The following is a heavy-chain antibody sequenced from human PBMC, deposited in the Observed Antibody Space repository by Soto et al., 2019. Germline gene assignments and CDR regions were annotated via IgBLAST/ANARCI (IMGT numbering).Heavy chain of an antibody. CDR2: INYSGST. CDR3: ARYFDWPSGFDI. J-gene: IGHJ3*02. Sequence: QVLLQDSGPGLVKPSETLSLSCTVSGGSISGYYWSWIRQPPGKKLEWIGYINYSGSTNYNPSLKSRVTISVDTSKKHFSLNLGSVTAADTAVYYCARYFDWPSGFDIGGQGTMVTVSS. V-gene: IGHV4-59*01. CDR1: GGSISGYY. D-gene: IGHD3-9*01.